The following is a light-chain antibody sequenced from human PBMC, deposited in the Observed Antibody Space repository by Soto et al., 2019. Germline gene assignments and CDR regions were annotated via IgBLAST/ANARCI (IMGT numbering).Light chain of an antibody. CDR3: EASYNTPWT. J-gene: IGKJ1*01. CDR2: AAS. V-gene: IGKV1-39*01. CDR1: QSISSS. Sequence: DIQLTQSPSSLSASVGDRVTITCRASQSISSSVNWYQQKPWKAPKLLIYAASSFQSGVPSRFSGCGSGTDFNLTISSLQPEDFATYYCEASYNTPWTFGQGTKEEIK.